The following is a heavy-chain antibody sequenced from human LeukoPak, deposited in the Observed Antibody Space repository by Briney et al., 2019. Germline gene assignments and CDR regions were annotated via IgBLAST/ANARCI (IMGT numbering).Heavy chain of an antibody. J-gene: IGHJ4*02. CDR1: GYTFTSYY. V-gene: IGHV1-46*01. CDR3: ARAYCSGGNCYSGADY. Sequence: ASVKVSCKASGYTFTSYYMYWVRQAPGQGLEWMGIINPSGGSTSYAQKVQGRVTMTSDTSKSAVYMELSSLRSEDTAVYYCARAYCSGGNCYSGADYWGQGTLVTVSS. D-gene: IGHD2-15*01. CDR2: INPSGGST.